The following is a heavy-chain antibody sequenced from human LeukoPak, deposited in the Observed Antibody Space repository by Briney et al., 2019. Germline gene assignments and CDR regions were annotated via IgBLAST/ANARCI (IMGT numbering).Heavy chain of an antibody. J-gene: IGHJ4*02. V-gene: IGHV3-23*01. D-gene: IGHD3-10*01. CDR2: INDSGGST. CDR1: GFIFSNYA. CDR3: AKGTPPHYYGSGSLYTAFDY. Sequence: PGGSLSLSCAASGFIFSNYAMSLVRQAPGKGLGGVSTINDSGGSTYSADSVRGRFAISRDNSKCTVSLQMNSLGSEDTAVYFCAKGTPPHYYGSGSLYTAFDYWGQGTLVTVSS.